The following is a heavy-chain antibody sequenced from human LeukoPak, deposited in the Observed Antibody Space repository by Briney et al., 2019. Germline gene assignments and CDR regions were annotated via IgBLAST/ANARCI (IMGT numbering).Heavy chain of an antibody. V-gene: IGHV3-48*01. CDR3: VRDSQKVGAVFPSFDF. Sequence: GGSLRLSCAASGFTFSTYSMNWVRQAPGKGLEWVSYISSSGSIIYYSDSVKGRFTISRDNAQNSLDLQMNSLRAEDTAFYYCVRDSQKVGAVFPSFDFWGQGTLVTVSS. J-gene: IGHJ4*02. D-gene: IGHD4/OR15-4a*01. CDR1: GFTFSTYS. CDR2: ISSSGSII.